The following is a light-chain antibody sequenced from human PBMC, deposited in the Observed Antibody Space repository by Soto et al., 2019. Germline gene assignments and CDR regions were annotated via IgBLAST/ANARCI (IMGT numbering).Light chain of an antibody. V-gene: IGKV1-5*03. CDR3: QQYYSYPWT. CDR2: KAS. CDR1: QSINNL. Sequence: DIQMTQSPSTLSASVGDRVAITCRASQSINNLLVWYQQKPGKDPKLLIYKASRLESGVPTRFSGSGSGTEFTLTISGLQPDDFATYYCQQYYSYPWTFGQGTKVEIK. J-gene: IGKJ1*01.